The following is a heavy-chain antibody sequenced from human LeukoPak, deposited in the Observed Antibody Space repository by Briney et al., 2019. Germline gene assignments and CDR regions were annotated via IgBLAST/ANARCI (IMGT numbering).Heavy chain of an antibody. J-gene: IGHJ6*01. CDR3: AKMKGHPLPKYYMDV. D-gene: IGHD1-26*01. CDR2: ISGSGDNT. CDR1: GFTFGGFA. Sequence: GGSLRLSCAASGFTFGGFAMSWVRRTPGKGLEWVSGISGSGDNTLYADSVKGRFTISRDNSKNTLYLEMNSLRAEDTAIYYCAKMKGHPLPKYYMDVWGQGTTVTVSS. V-gene: IGHV3-23*01.